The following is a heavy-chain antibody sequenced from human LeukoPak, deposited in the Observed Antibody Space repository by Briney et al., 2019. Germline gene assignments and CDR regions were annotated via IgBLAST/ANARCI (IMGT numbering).Heavy chain of an antibody. CDR2: IIPIFGTT. J-gene: IGHJ4*02. CDR3: ARDYRHKRSMVRGAPGY. CDR1: GGTFIIYA. D-gene: IGHD3-10*01. Sequence: AAVRVSFMASGGTFIIYAISWVGQAPGQGGERMGGIIPIFGTTNYAQKFQGRVTITANETTNTACMELSSLRSEDTAVYFCARDYRHKRSMVRGAPGYWGQGTLVTVSS. V-gene: IGHV1-69*13.